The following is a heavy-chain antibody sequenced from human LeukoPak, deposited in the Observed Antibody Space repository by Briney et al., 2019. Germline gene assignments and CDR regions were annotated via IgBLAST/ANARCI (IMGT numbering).Heavy chain of an antibody. D-gene: IGHD2-15*01. Sequence: PSQTLSLTCAISGDSVSSNSAAWNWIRQSPSRGLEWLGRTYYRSKWYNDYAVSVKSRISINPDTSKNQFSLQLNSVTPEDTAVYYCVKDQSYCSGGSCYYYFDHWGQGTLVTVSS. V-gene: IGHV6-1*01. CDR2: TYYRSKWYN. CDR3: VKDQSYCSGGSCYYYFDH. CDR1: GDSVSSNSAA. J-gene: IGHJ4*02.